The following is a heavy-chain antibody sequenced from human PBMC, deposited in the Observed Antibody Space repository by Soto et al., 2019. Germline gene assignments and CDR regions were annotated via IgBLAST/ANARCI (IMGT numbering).Heavy chain of an antibody. V-gene: IGHV4-59*01. CDR3: AREFGY. J-gene: IGHJ4*02. CDR1: GASISSYY. CDR2: IYYSGTT. Sequence: PSETLSLTCTVSGASISSYYWGWIRQPPGKGLEWIAYIYYSGTTNYNPSLKSRATISLDMSKNQFSLNLRSVTAADTAMYYCAREFGYWGQGTLVTVSS. D-gene: IGHD3-10*01.